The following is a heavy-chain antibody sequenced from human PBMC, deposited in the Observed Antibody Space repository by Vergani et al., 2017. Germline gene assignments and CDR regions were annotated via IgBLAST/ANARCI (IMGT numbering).Heavy chain of an antibody. CDR3: VHKLFFFYWVVAFDV. CDR1: GFSLTTGGEG. CDR2: VYWNDDE. D-gene: IGHD3-9*01. J-gene: IGHJ3*01. V-gene: IGHV2-5*01. Sequence: QITLRESGPTLVKPTQTLTLTCTFSGFSLTTGGEGVGWIRQRPGRALEWLAFVYWNDDERYSPSLKSRVTITKDTSKNEVILTMATMDPVYTATFYCVHKLFFFYWVVAFDVWGPGTMVTVSS.